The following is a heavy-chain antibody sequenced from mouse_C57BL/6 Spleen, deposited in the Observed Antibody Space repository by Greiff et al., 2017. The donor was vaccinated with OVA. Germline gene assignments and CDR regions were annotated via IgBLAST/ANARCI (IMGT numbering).Heavy chain of an antibody. CDR1: GYTFTSYW. CDR2: IDPSDSYT. Sequence: VQLQQPGAELVMPGASVKLSCKASGYTFTSYWMHWVKQRPGQGLEWIGEIDPSDSYTNYNQKFKGKSTLTVDKSSSTAYMQLSSLTSEDSAVYYCARGDYYGSSYGYCDVWGTGTTVTVSS. CDR3: ARGDYYGSSYGYCDV. V-gene: IGHV1-69*01. D-gene: IGHD1-1*01. J-gene: IGHJ1*03.